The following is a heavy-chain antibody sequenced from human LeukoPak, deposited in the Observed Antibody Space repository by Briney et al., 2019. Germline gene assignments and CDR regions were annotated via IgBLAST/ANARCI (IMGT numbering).Heavy chain of an antibody. J-gene: IGHJ6*02. D-gene: IGHD3-22*01. Sequence: GGSLRLSCAASGFTFSSYSMNWGRQAPGEGLEWVSSISSSSYIYYADSVKGRFTISRDNAKNSLYLQMNSLRAEDTAVYYCARTTRDYYDSSGPGEYGMDVWGQGTTVTVSS. V-gene: IGHV3-21*01. CDR1: GFTFSSYS. CDR3: ARTTRDYYDSSGPGEYGMDV. CDR2: ISSSSYI.